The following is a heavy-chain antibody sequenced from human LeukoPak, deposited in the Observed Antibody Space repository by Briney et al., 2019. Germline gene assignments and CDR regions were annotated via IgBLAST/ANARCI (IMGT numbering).Heavy chain of an antibody. D-gene: IGHD3-22*01. CDR1: GGTFSSYA. CDR2: IIPIFGTA. Sequence: SVKVSCKASGGTFSSYAISWVREAPGQGLEWMGRIIPIFGTANYAQKFQGRVTITADKSTSTAYMELSSLRSEDTAVYYCAREIPKYYYYSSGYDSTWGQGTLVTVSS. V-gene: IGHV1-69*06. CDR3: AREIPKYYYYSSGYDST. J-gene: IGHJ5*02.